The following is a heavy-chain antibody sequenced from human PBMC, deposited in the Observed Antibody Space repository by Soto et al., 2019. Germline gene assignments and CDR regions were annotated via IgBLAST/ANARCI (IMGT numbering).Heavy chain of an antibody. CDR2: INPSGGST. Sequence: VASVKVSCKASGYTFTSYYMHWVRQAPGQGLEWMGIINPSGGSTSCAQKFQGRVTMTRDTSTSTVYMELSSLRSEDTAVYYCARAHQAARRDSVDYYYYGMDVWGQGTTVTVSS. V-gene: IGHV1-46*01. J-gene: IGHJ6*02. D-gene: IGHD6-6*01. CDR3: ARAHQAARRDSVDYYYYGMDV. CDR1: GYTFTSYY.